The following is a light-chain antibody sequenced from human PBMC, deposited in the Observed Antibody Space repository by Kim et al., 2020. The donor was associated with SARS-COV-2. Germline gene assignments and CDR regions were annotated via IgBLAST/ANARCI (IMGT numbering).Light chain of an antibody. Sequence: SCAGTSSVVGAYDFVSWYQQHPGTAPELIIYDVFSRPSVVSHCFSGSTSGNTAFLTSSGHQDEEEDYYCWSSYTTNSTVVFGGGTKVTVL. J-gene: IGLJ2*01. CDR2: DVF. CDR1: SSVVGAYDF. V-gene: IGLV2-14*03. CDR3: SSYTTNSTVV.